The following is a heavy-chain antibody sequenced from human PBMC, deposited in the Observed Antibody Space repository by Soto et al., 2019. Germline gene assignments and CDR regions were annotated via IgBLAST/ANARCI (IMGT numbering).Heavy chain of an antibody. V-gene: IGHV3-21*01. CDR3: ATRGIPRTEDY. CDR1: GFMFHSYS. CDR2: ISYNSKYI. J-gene: IGHJ4*02. Sequence: EVQLVESGGGLVKTGGSLRLSCEGSGFMFHSYSMYWIRRAPGKGLEWVSSISYNSKYIYYGDSVKGRFTISRDDAKKSVYLQMNSLKAEDTAVYYCATRGIPRTEDYRGQGTLVTVSS. D-gene: IGHD2-2*02.